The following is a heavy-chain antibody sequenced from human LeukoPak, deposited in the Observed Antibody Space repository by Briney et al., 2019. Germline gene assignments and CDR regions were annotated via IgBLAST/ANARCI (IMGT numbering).Heavy chain of an antibody. CDR2: ISGSGTTI. V-gene: IGHV3-48*03. D-gene: IGHD1-26*01. CDR3: ASGGSGSAFSHYAY. J-gene: IGHJ4*02. Sequence: GGSLRLSCAASGFSFSSYEMNWVRQAPGKGLEWVSYISGSGTTIYYADSVKGRFTISRNNAENSLHLQMNSLRAEDAAVYYCASGGSGSAFSHYAYWGQGTLVTVSS. CDR1: GFSFSSYE.